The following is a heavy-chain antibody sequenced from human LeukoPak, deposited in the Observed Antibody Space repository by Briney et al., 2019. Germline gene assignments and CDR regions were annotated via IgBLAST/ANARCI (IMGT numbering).Heavy chain of an antibody. CDR3: AKYGRPELSPPRWIPYFDY. J-gene: IGHJ4*02. D-gene: IGHD1-7*01. Sequence: GGSLRLSCAASGFTFSSYAMSWVRQAPGKGLEWVSAISGSGGSTYYADSVKGRFTISRDNSKNTLYLQMNSLRAEDTAVYYCAKYGRPELSPPRWIPYFDYWGQGTLVTVSS. CDR1: GFTFSSYA. V-gene: IGHV3-23*01. CDR2: ISGSGGST.